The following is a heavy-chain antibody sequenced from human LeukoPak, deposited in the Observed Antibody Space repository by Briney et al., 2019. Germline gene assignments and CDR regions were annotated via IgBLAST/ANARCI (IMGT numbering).Heavy chain of an antibody. J-gene: IGHJ4*02. CDR1: GFTFSSYA. CDR2: ISYDGSNK. V-gene: IGHV3-30*01. CDR3: ARELLTGTVDY. Sequence: GRSLRLSCAASGFTFSSYAMHWVRQALGKGLEWVAVISYDGSNKYYADSVKGRFTISRDNSKNTLYLQMNSLRAEDTAVYYCARELLTGTVDYWGQGTLVTVSS. D-gene: IGHD1-20*01.